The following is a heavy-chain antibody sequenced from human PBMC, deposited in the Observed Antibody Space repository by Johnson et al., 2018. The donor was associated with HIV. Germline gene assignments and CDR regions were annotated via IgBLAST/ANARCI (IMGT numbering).Heavy chain of an antibody. J-gene: IGHJ3*02. CDR1: GFRFSNAW. D-gene: IGHD3-10*01. V-gene: IGHV3-15*01. CDR2: IKSKTGGGTT. CDR3: TTDWEYYDGSGKLDAFDM. Sequence: MLLVESVGGLVKPGDSLILSCTASGFRFSNAWMGWVRQAPGKGLEWLGRIKSKTGGGTTSYAAPVKGRFTISRDDSKDTVYLHMNSLKVDDTAVYYCTTDWEYYDGSGKLDAFDMWGQGTMVTVSS.